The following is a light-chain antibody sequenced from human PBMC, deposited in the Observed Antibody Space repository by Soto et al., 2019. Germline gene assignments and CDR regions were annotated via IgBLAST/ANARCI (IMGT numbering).Light chain of an antibody. Sequence: DIQMTQSPSSLSASVGDRVTITCRASQDITNDLDWFQQKPGKAPKSLIYEASILHSGVPSKFSGSGFGTDFTLTISSLQPEDFATYYCQQYNSNLYTFGQGTKLEIK. CDR2: EAS. CDR1: QDITND. J-gene: IGKJ2*01. V-gene: IGKV1-16*02. CDR3: QQYNSNLYT.